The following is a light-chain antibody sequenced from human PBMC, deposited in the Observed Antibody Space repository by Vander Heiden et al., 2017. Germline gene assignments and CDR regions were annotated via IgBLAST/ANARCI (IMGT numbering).Light chain of an antibody. J-gene: IGKJ4*01. V-gene: IGKV4-1*01. CDR1: QSVLSSSNNKNY. CDR2: WAS. CDR3: QQYHSSPLT. Sequence: DLVLTQSPDSLAVSLGARATINCKSSQSVLSSSNNKNYLAWYQQKPGQPLKLLISWASTRESGVPDRFSGSGSGTDFTLTISSLQAEDVAVYSCQQYHSSPLTFGGGTKVEIK.